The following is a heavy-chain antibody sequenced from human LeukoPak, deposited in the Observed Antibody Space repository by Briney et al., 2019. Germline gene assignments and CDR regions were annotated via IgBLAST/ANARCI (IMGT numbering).Heavy chain of an antibody. D-gene: IGHD5-18*01. CDR1: GFTFSNSW. Sequence: GGSLRLSCAASGFTFSNSWMSWVRQAPGKGLEWVANIKQDGSEKYYVDSVKGRFTISRDNAKNSLYLQMNSLRAEDTAVYYCARNEYSSSGSGQVDVWGQGTTVTVSS. CDR3: ARNEYSSSGSGQVDV. V-gene: IGHV3-7*01. J-gene: IGHJ6*02. CDR2: IKQDGSEK.